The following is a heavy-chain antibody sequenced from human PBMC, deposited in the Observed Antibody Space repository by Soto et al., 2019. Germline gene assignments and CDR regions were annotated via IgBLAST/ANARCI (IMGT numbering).Heavy chain of an antibody. CDR2: THYSGST. CDR1: GGSISTYY. V-gene: IGHV4-59*01. D-gene: IGHD3-22*01. Sequence: PSETLSLTCTVSGGSISTYYWSWIRQPPSKGLEWIGYTHYSGSTNYNPSLKTRVTISVDMSKNQFSLKLSSVTAADTAVYYCERAPDSSGYPLDYWGQGTLVTVSS. J-gene: IGHJ4*02. CDR3: ERAPDSSGYPLDY.